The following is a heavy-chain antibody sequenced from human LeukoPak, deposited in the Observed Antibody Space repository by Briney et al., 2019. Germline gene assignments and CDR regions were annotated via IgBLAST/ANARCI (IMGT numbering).Heavy chain of an antibody. CDR3: AREAPHDYGDYGGNFDY. V-gene: IGHV4-39*07. CDR1: GGSISSSSYY. CDR2: IYYSGST. J-gene: IGHJ4*02. Sequence: SETLSLTCTVSGGSISSSSYYWGWIRQPPGKGLEWIGSIYYSGSTYYNPSLKSRVTISVDTSKNQFSLELSSVTAADTAVYYCAREAPHDYGDYGGNFDYWGQGTLVTVSS. D-gene: IGHD4-17*01.